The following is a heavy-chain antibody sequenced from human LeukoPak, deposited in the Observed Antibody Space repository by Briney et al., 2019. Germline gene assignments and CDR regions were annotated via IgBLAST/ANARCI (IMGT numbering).Heavy chain of an antibody. Sequence: GGSLRLSCAASGFTFSSYDMHWVRQATGKGLEWVSAIGTAGDPYYPGSVKGRFTISRDNAKNSLYLQMNSLGAEDAAVYYCAREGYRDTSNDYWGQGTLVTVSS. D-gene: IGHD5-18*01. J-gene: IGHJ4*02. CDR3: AREGYRDTSNDY. CDR1: GFTFSSYD. V-gene: IGHV3-13*05. CDR2: IGTAGDP.